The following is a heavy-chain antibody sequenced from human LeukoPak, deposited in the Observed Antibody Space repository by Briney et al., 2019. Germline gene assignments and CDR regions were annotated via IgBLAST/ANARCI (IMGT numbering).Heavy chain of an antibody. J-gene: IGHJ4*02. CDR2: ISAYNGNT. V-gene: IGHV1-18*01. Sequence: ASVKVSCKASGYTFSNYDIIWVRQAPGQGLEWMGWISAYNGNTNYAQKLQGRVTMTTDTSTSTAYMELRSLRSDDTAVYYCASWIGYCSGGSCGGFDYWGQGTLVTVSS. D-gene: IGHD2-15*01. CDR1: GYTFSNYD. CDR3: ASWIGYCSGGSCGGFDY.